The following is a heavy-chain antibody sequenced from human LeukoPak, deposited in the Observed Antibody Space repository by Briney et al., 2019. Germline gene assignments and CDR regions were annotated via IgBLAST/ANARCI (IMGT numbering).Heavy chain of an antibody. J-gene: IGHJ6*02. D-gene: IGHD6-19*01. V-gene: IGHV4-30-4*01. CDR3: ARVGQWYPYGMDV. CDR1: GGSISSGDYY. Sequence: SETLSLTCTVSGGSISSGDYYWSWIRQPPGKGLEWIGYIYYSGSTYYNPSLKSRVTISVDTSKNQFSLKLSSVTAADTAVYYCARVGQWYPYGMDVWGQGTTVTVSS. CDR2: IYYSGST.